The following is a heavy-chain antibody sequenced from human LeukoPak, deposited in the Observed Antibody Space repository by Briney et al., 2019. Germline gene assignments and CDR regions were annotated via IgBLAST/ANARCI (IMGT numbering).Heavy chain of an antibody. V-gene: IGHV4-4*02. CDR2: IYHSVSP. J-gene: IGHJ3*02. D-gene: IGHD3-10*01. CDR1: GDSISSSHW. Sequence: SGTLSLTCPVSGDSISSSHWWGWVRQPPGKGLEWGGEIYHSVSPNYNPSLKSRVTRLVDKSRNQFTLKLSSVSAADTAVYYCASGLYGSGRAWAFDIWGQGTMVTVSS. CDR3: ASGLYGSGRAWAFDI.